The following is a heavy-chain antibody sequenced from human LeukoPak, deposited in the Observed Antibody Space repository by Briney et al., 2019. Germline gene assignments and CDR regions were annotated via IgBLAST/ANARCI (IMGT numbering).Heavy chain of an antibody. CDR3: ARSNNGYGDQPFDY. CDR1: GFTFSTYA. Sequence: GGSLRLSCAASGFTFSTYAMSWVRQAPGKGLEWVTTISGGGDKQYADHVKGRFTVSRDNSKNTLYLQMNSLRAEDTAVYYCARSNNGYGDQPFDYWGQGTLVTVSS. CDR2: ISGGGDK. V-gene: IGHV3-23*01. J-gene: IGHJ4*02. D-gene: IGHD4-17*01.